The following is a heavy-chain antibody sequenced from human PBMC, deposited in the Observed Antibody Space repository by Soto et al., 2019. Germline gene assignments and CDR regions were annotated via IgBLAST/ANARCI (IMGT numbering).Heavy chain of an antibody. V-gene: IGHV3-48*02. D-gene: IGHD6-19*01. CDR2: ISSSSSTI. CDR3: ARGGAVAGSYY. CDR1: GFKFSNYN. Sequence: EVQLVESGGDLVQPGGSLRLSCAASGFKFSNYNMNWVRQAPGKGLEWISYISSSSSTIYYADFVKGRFTISRDNAKNPLYLQMIRLTDEDTAVYYCARGGAVAGSYYWGQGPLVTVSS. J-gene: IGHJ4*02.